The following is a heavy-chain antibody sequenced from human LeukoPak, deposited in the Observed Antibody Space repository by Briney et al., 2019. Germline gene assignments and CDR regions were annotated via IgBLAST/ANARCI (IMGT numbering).Heavy chain of an antibody. CDR3: ARGGPGSSWYANWFDP. J-gene: IGHJ5*02. CDR1: GGSFSGYY. Sequence: PSETLSLTCAVHGGSFSGYYWSWIRQPPGKGLEWIGEINHSGSTNYNPSLKSRVTMSVDTSKNQFSLKLSSVTAADTAVYYCARGGPGSSWYANWFDPWGQGTLVTVSS. V-gene: IGHV4-34*01. D-gene: IGHD6-13*01. CDR2: INHSGST.